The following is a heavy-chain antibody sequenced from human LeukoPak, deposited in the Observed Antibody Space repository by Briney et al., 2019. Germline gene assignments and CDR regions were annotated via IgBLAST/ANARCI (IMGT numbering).Heavy chain of an antibody. Sequence: GGSLRLSCAASGFTLSSYEMNWVRLAPGKGLEWISYISRTGNSIYYAESVKGRFTISRDSAKNSLYRQMNRLRAEDTAVYYCARGPYSSNWYVDYWGQGTLVTVSS. CDR3: ARGPYSSNWYVDY. V-gene: IGHV3-48*03. CDR2: ISRTGNSI. D-gene: IGHD6-13*01. CDR1: GFTLSSYE. J-gene: IGHJ4*02.